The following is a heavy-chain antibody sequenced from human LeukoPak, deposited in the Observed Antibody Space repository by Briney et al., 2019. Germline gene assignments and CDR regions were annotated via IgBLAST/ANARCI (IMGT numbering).Heavy chain of an antibody. CDR2: IYYRGGT. CDR3: ARSVWQSVANDY. CDR1: GGSISRYY. D-gene: IGHD5/OR15-5a*01. J-gene: IGHJ4*02. V-gene: IGHV4-59*08. Sequence: SETLSLTCTVSGGSISRYYWSWIRQPPGKGLEWIGYIYYRGGTNYNPSLKSRVAISLDTSKNQFSLKLTSVTAADTAVYYCARSVWQSVANDYWGQGTLVTVSS.